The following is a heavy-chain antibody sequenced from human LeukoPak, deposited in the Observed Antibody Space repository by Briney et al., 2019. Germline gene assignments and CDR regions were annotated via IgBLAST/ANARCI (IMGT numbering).Heavy chain of an antibody. J-gene: IGHJ6*02. CDR2: ICYDGSNK. D-gene: IGHD3/OR15-3a*01. CDR1: GFTFSSYG. Sequence: GGSLRLSCAASGFTFSSYGMHWVRQAPGKGLEWVAVICYDGSNKYYADSVKGRFTISRDNSKNTLYLQMNSLRAEDTAVYYCARDRPFWTSPVLGGMDVWGQGTTVTVSS. V-gene: IGHV3-33*01. CDR3: ARDRPFWTSPVLGGMDV.